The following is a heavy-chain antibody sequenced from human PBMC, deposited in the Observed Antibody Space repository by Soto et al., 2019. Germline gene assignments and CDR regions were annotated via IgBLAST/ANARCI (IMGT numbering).Heavy chain of an antibody. CDR1: GFTFSSYA. CDR3: ASAAANSFDYYYGMDV. V-gene: IGHV3-30-3*01. CDR2: ISYDGSNK. J-gene: IGHJ6*02. D-gene: IGHD2-2*01. Sequence: QVQLVESGGGVVQPGRSLRLSCAASGFTFSSYAMHWVRQAPGKGLEWVAVISYDGSNKYYADSVKGRFTISRDNSKNTLYLQMNSLRAEDTAVYYCASAAANSFDYYYGMDVWGQGTTVTVSS.